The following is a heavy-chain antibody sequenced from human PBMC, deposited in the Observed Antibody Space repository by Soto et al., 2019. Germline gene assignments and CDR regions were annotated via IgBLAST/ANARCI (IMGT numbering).Heavy chain of an antibody. CDR2: IYPGDSDT. CDR3: ARPRRDGPRGQPYGMDV. Sequence: GASLKISCKGSGYSFTSYWIGWVRQMPGKGLEWMGIIYPGDSDTRYSPSFQGQVTISADKSISTAYLQWSSLKASDTAMYYCARPRRDGPRGQPYGMDVWGQGTTVTVSS. J-gene: IGHJ6*02. V-gene: IGHV5-51*01. CDR1: GYSFTSYW. D-gene: IGHD3-16*01.